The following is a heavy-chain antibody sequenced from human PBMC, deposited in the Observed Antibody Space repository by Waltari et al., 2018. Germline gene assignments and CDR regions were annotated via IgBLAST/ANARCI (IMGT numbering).Heavy chain of an antibody. CDR2: ISSSSSYC. D-gene: IGHD3-10*01. J-gene: IGHJ3*01. CDR1: GFTFNVQS. Sequence: EVQLVESGGGLVKPGGSLRLSCVASGFTFNVQSMNWVRQAPGGCVGVDSYISSSSSYCKYADSVKGRFTISRDNAKNSLYLQLSSLCVADTALYYCAKALRPSYGSGNLAFDVWGQGTMVTVS. CDR3: AKALRPSYGSGNLAFDV. V-gene: IGHV3-21*05.